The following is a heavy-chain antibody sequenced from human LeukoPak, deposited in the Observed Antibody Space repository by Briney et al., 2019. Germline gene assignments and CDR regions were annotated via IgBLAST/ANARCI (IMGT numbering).Heavy chain of an antibody. Sequence: GGSLRLSCAASGFNFDDFVMHWVRQAPGKGLEWVSGVDWNNSSIGYGVSVKGRFTISRDNAKKSLYLEMNSLRAEDTAFYFCAKDGLSFTSGRWWFDLWGQGTLVIVSS. V-gene: IGHV3-9*01. CDR3: AKDGLSFTSGRWWFDL. CDR1: GFNFDDFV. D-gene: IGHD6-19*01. J-gene: IGHJ5*02. CDR2: VDWNNSSI.